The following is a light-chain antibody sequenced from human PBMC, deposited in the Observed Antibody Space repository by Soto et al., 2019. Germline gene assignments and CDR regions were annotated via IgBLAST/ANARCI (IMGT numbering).Light chain of an antibody. CDR3: QQYNDWPPWT. V-gene: IGKV3-15*01. CDR2: TAS. J-gene: IGKJ1*01. Sequence: ETVMTHTTATLSLSPGERATLSCRASQSISDNLAWYQQKPGQAPRLIIYTASIRATGIPARFSGSGSGTEFTLTISSLQSEDSAIYYCQQYNDWPPWTFGQGTKVEIK. CDR1: QSISDN.